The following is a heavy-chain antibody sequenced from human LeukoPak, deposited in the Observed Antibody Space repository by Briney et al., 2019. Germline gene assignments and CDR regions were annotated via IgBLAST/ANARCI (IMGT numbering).Heavy chain of an antibody. CDR3: ARVAVVAATTPRDY. V-gene: IGHV1-69*01. Sequence: SVKVPCKASGGTFSSYAISWVRQAPGQGLEWMGGIIPIFGTANYAQKFQGRVTITADESTSTAYMELSSLRSEDTAVYYCARVAVVAATTPRDYWGQGTLVTVSS. CDR2: IIPIFGTA. J-gene: IGHJ4*02. CDR1: GGTFSSYA. D-gene: IGHD2-15*01.